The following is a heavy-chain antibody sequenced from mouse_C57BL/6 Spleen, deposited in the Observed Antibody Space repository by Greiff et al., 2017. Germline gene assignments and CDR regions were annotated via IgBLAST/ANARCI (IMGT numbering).Heavy chain of an antibody. J-gene: IGHJ3*01. CDR2: ISSGSSTI. CDR3: ARTGYGNGGFAY. D-gene: IGHD2-10*02. Sequence: EVQLQQSGGGLVKPGGSLKLSCAASGFTFSDYGMHWVRQAPEKGLEWVAYISSGSSTIYYADTVKGRFTISRDNAKNTLFLQMTSLRSEDTAMYYCARTGYGNGGFAYWGQGTLVTVSA. CDR1: GFTFSDYG. V-gene: IGHV5-17*01.